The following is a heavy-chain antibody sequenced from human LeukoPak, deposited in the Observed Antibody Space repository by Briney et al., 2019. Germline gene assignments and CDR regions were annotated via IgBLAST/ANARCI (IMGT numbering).Heavy chain of an antibody. CDR2: IYYSGST. D-gene: IGHD6-19*01. CDR3: ARRKSGWFVF. Sequence: KPSETLSLTRTVSGGSISSSSYYWGWIRQPPGKGLEWIGSIYYSGSTYYNPSLKSRVTISVDTSKNQFSLKLSSVTAADTAVYYCARRKSGWFVFWGQGTLVTVSS. CDR1: GGSISSSSYY. J-gene: IGHJ4*02. V-gene: IGHV4-39*01.